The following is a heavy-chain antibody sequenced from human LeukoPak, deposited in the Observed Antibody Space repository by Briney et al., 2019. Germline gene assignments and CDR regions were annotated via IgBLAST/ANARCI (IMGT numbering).Heavy chain of an antibody. CDR2: AYSGGST. CDR1: GFTVSNYY. J-gene: IGHJ4*02. D-gene: IGHD3-3*02. Sequence: GGSLRLSCAASGFTVSNYYMNWVRQAPGKGLEWVSVAYSGGSTNYADSVRGRFTISRDNSKNTLYLQMNSLRAEDTAVYYCARGHIRYYFDYWGQGTLVTVSS. V-gene: IGHV3-66*01. CDR3: ARGHIRYYFDY.